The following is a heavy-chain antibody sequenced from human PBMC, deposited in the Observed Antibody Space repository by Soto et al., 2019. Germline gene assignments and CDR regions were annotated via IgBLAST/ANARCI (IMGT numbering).Heavy chain of an antibody. D-gene: IGHD4-17*01. CDR3: VRASVTMRLDY. V-gene: IGHV3-74*01. CDR2: INSDGSST. CDR1: GFTFSSYW. Sequence: GSLRLSCAASGFTFSSYWMHWVRQAPGKGLVWVSRINSDGSSTSSADFVKGRFTISRDNAKNTLYLQMNSLRAEDTAVYYCVRASVTMRLDYWGQGALVTVSS. J-gene: IGHJ4*02.